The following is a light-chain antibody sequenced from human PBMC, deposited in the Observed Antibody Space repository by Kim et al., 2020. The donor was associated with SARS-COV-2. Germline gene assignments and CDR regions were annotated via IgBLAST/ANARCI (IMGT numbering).Light chain of an antibody. J-gene: IGKJ4*01. CDR2: LGS. V-gene: IGKV2-28*01. CDR3: MQALQTQLT. Sequence: DIVMTQSPLSLPVTPGEPASISCRSSQSLLHSNGYNYLDWYLQKPGQSPQLLIYLGSNRASGVPDRFSGSGSGTDFTLKISRVEAEDVGVYYCMQALQTQLTLGGGTKVDI. CDR1: QSLLHSNGYNY.